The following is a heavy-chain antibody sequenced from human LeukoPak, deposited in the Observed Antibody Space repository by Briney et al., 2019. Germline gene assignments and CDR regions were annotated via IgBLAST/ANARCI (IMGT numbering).Heavy chain of an antibody. D-gene: IGHD4-23*01. CDR2: IKQDGSEK. V-gene: IGHV3-7*01. Sequence: GGSLRLSCAASGFTFSSYWMSWVRQAPGKGLEWVANIKQDGSEKYYVDSVKGRFTISRDNAKNSLYLQMNSLRAEDTAVYYCARVSVNGGNCAYFDYWGQGTLVTVSS. CDR1: GFTFSSYW. CDR3: ARVSVNGGNCAYFDY. J-gene: IGHJ4*02.